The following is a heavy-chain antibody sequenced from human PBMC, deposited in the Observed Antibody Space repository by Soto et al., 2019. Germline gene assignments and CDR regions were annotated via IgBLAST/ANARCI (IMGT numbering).Heavy chain of an antibody. CDR3: ARDPLLNPGLWFGELLQDGMDV. V-gene: IGHV4-30-4*01. Sequence: SETLSLTCTVSGGSISSGDYYWSWIRQPPGKGLEWIGYIYYSGSTYYNPSLKSRVTISVDTSKNQFSLKLSSVTAADTAVYYCARDPLLNPGLWFGELLQDGMDVWGQGTTVTVSS. CDR1: GGSISSGDYY. J-gene: IGHJ6*02. CDR2: IYYSGST. D-gene: IGHD3-10*01.